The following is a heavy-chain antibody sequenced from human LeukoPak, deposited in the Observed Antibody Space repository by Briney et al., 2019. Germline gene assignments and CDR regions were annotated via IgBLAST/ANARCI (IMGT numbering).Heavy chain of an antibody. V-gene: IGHV3-21*01. J-gene: IGHJ4*02. D-gene: IGHD3-22*01. CDR2: ISSSSSYI. Sequence: GGSLRLSCAASGFTFSSYSMNWVRQAPGKGLEWVPSISSSSSYIYYADSVKGRFTISRDNAKNSLYLQMNSLRAEDTAVYYCARGVASTMIASPPGYWGQGTLVTVSS. CDR3: ARGVASTMIASPPGY. CDR1: GFTFSSYS.